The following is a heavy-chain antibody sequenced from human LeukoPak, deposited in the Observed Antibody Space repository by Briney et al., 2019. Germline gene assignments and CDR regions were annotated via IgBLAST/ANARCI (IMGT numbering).Heavy chain of an antibody. J-gene: IGHJ3*02. CDR3: ARERYSGYNFDAFDI. V-gene: IGHV3-64*01. CDR1: RFTFNNYA. D-gene: IGHD5-12*01. CDR2: ISSNGGSR. Sequence: GGSLRLSCAASRFTFNNYAMHWVRQAPGKGLEYVSGISSNGGSRYYANSVKGRFTISRDNSKNTLYLQMGSLRAEDMAVYYCARERYSGYNFDAFDIWGQGTMVPVSS.